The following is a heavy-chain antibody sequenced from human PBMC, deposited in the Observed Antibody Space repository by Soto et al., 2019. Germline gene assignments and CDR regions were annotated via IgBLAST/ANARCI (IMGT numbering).Heavy chain of an antibody. Sequence: QVQLVESGGGVVQPGRSLRLSCAASGFTFSSYAMHWVRQAPGKGLEWVAVISYDGSNKYYADSVKGRFTIFRDNSKNTLYLQMNSLRAEDTAVYYCARDLGIVVVVAATPPGYWGQGTLVTVSS. D-gene: IGHD2-15*01. J-gene: IGHJ4*02. CDR1: GFTFSSYA. CDR3: ARDLGIVVVVAATPPGY. V-gene: IGHV3-30-3*01. CDR2: ISYDGSNK.